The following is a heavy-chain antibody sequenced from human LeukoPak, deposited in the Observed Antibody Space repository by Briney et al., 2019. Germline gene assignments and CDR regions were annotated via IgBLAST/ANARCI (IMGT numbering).Heavy chain of an antibody. CDR3: ARSSSSSGGASYYLDY. D-gene: IGHD6-6*01. V-gene: IGHV3-74*01. J-gene: IGHJ4*01. CDR2: ISGDGSVT. Sequence: GGSLRLSCTASGFTLRNYWMHWVRQLPGKRLVWVSRISGDGSVTNYADSVQGRFTISRDNAKNILYLQINNPRSEDTAVYYCARSSSSSGGASYYLDYWGHGTLITVSS. CDR1: GFTLRNYW.